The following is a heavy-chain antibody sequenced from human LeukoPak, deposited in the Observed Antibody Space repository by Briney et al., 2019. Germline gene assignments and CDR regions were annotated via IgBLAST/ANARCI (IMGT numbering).Heavy chain of an antibody. CDR3: ARPRGSRWSIPFDN. CDR1: GFIFSNYT. CDR2: ISYDGSNK. Sequence: GGSLRLSCAASGFIFSNYTMHWVRRAPGKGLEWVAVISYDGSNKYYGDSVKGRFTISRDNSKNTLYLQMDSLRAEDTAVYYCARPRGSRWSIPFDNWGQGTLVTVSS. J-gene: IGHJ4*02. V-gene: IGHV3-30-3*01. D-gene: IGHD6-13*01.